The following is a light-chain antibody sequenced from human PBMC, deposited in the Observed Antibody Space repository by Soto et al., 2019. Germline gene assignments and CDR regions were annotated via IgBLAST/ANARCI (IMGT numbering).Light chain of an antibody. CDR2: GAS. CDR1: QSVSSNY. V-gene: IGKV3-20*01. CDR3: QQYGSLPYT. J-gene: IGKJ2*01. Sequence: EIILTHSPGTLSLSPGKRATLSCRASQSVSSNYLAWYQQKPGQAPRLLIHGASSRATGIPDRFSGSGSGTDFTLTISRLEPEDFAVYCCQQYGSLPYTFGPGTKVDIK.